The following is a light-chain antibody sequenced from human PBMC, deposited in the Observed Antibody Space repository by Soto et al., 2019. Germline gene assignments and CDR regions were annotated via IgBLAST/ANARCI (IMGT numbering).Light chain of an antibody. CDR1: QDITNF. V-gene: IGKV1-33*01. CDR2: DAS. CDR3: QQYHNLPFT. J-gene: IGKJ3*01. Sequence: DIQMTQSPSSLSASVGDRVTITCQASQDITNFLSWYQQKSGRAPQLLISDASNLETGAPSRFSGSGFGTDFTFTISSLQPEDIATYYCQQYHNLPFTFGPGTKVDIK.